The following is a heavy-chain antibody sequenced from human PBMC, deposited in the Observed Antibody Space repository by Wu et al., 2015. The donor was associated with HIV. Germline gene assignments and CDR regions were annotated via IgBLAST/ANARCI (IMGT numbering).Heavy chain of an antibody. CDR2: INPNSGDT. J-gene: IGHJ6*03. Sequence: QVHLVQFGGEVKKPGASVKVSCKASGYTFTDYHMHWVRQAPGHGLEWMGRINPNSGDTDYAQKFQGRVTMNRDTSISTAYMELSSLRSDDTALYYCARDPGGIYYYYHYMDVWGKGTTVTVSS. CDR3: ARDPGGIYYYYHYMDV. CDR1: GYTFTDYH. V-gene: IGHV1-2*02.